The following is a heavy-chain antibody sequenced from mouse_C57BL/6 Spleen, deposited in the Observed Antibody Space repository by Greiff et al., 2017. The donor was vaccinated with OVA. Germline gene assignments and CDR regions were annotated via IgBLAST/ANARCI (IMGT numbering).Heavy chain of an antibody. V-gene: IGHV1-18*01. CDR3: AREDGFYAMDY. D-gene: IGHD2-3*01. CDR1: GYTFTDYN. J-gene: IGHJ4*01. Sequence: EVQLQQSGPELVKPGALVKIPCKASGYTFTDYNMDWVKQSHGKSLEWIGDINPNNGGTIYNQKFKGKATLTVDKSSSTAYMELRSLTSEDTAVYYCAREDGFYAMDYWGQGTSVTVSS. CDR2: INPNNGGT.